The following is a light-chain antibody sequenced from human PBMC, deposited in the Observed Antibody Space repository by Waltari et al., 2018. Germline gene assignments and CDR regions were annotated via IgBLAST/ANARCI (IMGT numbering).Light chain of an antibody. J-gene: IGKJ5*01. Sequence: DIVLTQSPGTLSLSPGERATLSCRATQSVSSIYLAWYQQKPGQAPRLLIYGESIRATGIPDRFSGSGSGTDLTLTISRLEPEEFAVYYCQHYGTSPPITFGQGTRLDIK. CDR2: GES. V-gene: IGKV3-20*01. CDR1: QSVSSIY. CDR3: QHYGTSPPIT.